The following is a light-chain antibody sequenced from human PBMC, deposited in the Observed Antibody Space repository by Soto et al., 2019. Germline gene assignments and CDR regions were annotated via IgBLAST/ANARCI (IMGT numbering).Light chain of an antibody. V-gene: IGLV2-14*01. CDR3: SSYTSTSSPYV. CDR1: SSDVGGYNN. CDR2: EVS. J-gene: IGLJ1*01. Sequence: QSAVTHPAPVSAPRRQSNTISCTGTSSDVGGYNNVSWYQQHPGKAPKLRTYEVSTRPSGVSNRFSGSKSGNTASLTISGLQAEDEGDYYCSSYTSTSSPYVFGTGTHVTVL.